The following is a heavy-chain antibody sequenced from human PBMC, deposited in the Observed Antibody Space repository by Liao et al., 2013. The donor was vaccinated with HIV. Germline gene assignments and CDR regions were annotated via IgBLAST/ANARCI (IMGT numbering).Heavy chain of an antibody. J-gene: IGHJ4*02. Sequence: QSQLQESGPGLVKPSETLSLFCTVYGGSISSSSYYWGWIRQPPGQGLEWIGSIYYDGSTYYNPSLKNRVTMSVDTSNNHFSLNLRSVTGADTAVYYCARDPLPAYDSGWYYFDSWGQGTLVTVSS. D-gene: IGHD6-19*01. CDR1: GGSISSSSYY. V-gene: IGHV4-39*07. CDR3: ARDPLPAYDSGWYYFDS. CDR2: IYYDGST.